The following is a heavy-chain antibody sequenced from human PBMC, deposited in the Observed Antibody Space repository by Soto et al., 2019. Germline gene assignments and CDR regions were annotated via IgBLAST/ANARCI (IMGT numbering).Heavy chain of an antibody. D-gene: IGHD3-9*01. J-gene: IGHJ4*02. CDR3: AKDAYFDTYYFDH. V-gene: IGHV3-30*04. CDR1: RFTFSSYA. Sequence: PVGSLRLSCAASRFTFSSYAMHWVRQAPGKGLEWVAVISYDGRQKHYVDSVKGRFTISRDESDNTLYLQMNSLRPEDTAVYYCAKDAYFDTYYFDHWGQGTLVTVSS. CDR2: ISYDGRQK.